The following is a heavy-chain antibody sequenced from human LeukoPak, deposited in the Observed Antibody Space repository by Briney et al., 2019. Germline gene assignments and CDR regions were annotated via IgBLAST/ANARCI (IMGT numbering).Heavy chain of an antibody. V-gene: IGHV4-31*03. CDR1: GGSISSGGYY. CDR3: ARDDDSDAFDI. J-gene: IGHJ3*02. CDR2: IYYSGST. Sequence: SETLSLTCTVSGGSISSGGYYWSWIRQHPGKGLEWIGYIYYSGSTYYNPSLKSRVTISVDTSKNQFSLKLSSVTAADTAVYYCARDDDSDAFDIWGQGTMVTVSS. D-gene: IGHD2-21*02.